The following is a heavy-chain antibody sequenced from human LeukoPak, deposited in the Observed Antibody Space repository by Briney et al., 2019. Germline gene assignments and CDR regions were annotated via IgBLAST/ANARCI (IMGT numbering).Heavy chain of an antibody. V-gene: IGHV3-48*01. CDR3: VRDGQVFDAFDT. CDR2: ISRTSSPI. CDR1: GFTFSSYS. D-gene: IGHD3/OR15-3a*01. J-gene: IGHJ3*02. Sequence: GGSLRLSCTVSGFTFSSYSMNWVRQAPGKGLEWLAYISRTSSPIYYLDSVKGRFTISRDNAKNSLYLQMNSLRVEDTALYYCVRDGQVFDAFDTWGQGTMVTVAS.